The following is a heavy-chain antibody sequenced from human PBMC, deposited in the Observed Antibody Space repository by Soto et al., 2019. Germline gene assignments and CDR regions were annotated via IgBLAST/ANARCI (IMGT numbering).Heavy chain of an antibody. CDR3: ARSQGDRVVDY. J-gene: IGHJ4*02. CDR2: ITTSSNI. CDR1: GFTFSDYY. D-gene: IGHD2-21*01. Sequence: QVQLVESGGGLVKPGGSLRLSCAASGFTFSDYYMSRIRQAPGKGLEWVSYITTSSNIYSADSVKGRFTISRDNAKNSLYLQMNSLRAEDTAVYYCARSQGDRVVDYWGQGTLVTVSS. V-gene: IGHV3-11*01.